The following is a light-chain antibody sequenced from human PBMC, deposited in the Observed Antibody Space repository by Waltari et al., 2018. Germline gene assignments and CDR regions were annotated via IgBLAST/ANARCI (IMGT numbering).Light chain of an antibody. CDR1: QSIATD. J-gene: IGKJ4*01. CDR2: HAS. CDR3: QQYNRCPPLT. Sequence: EVVMTQSPATLSVSPGERATLSCRASQSIATDLAWYQHKPGQAPRLLIYHASTRATAIPTRFRGSGSGTDFTLTISGLQSEDSAVYYCQQYNRCPPLTFGGGTKVEI. V-gene: IGKV3D-15*01.